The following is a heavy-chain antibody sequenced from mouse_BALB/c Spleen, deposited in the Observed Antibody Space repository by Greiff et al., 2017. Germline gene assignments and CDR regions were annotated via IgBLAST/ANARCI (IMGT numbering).Heavy chain of an antibody. CDR2: INPSSGYT. CDR1: GYTFTSYT. D-gene: IGHD2-2*01. Sequence: VQLQQSAAELARPGASVQMSCKASGYTFTSYTMHWVKQRPGQGLEWIGYINPSSGYTEYNQKFKDKTTLTADKSASTAYMQLSSLTSEDSAVYDCARGLRGEGFAYWGQGTLVTVSA. V-gene: IGHV1-4*02. J-gene: IGHJ3*01. CDR3: ARGLRGEGFAY.